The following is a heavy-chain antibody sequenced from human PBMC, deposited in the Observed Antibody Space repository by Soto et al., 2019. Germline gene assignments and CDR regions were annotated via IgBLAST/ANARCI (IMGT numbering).Heavy chain of an antibody. CDR1: GGSISSGGYH. CDR2: IYYSGST. J-gene: IGHJ4*02. D-gene: IGHD5-18*01. Sequence: PSETLSLTCTVSGGSISSGGYHWSWIRQHPGKGLEWIGYIYYSGSTYYNPSLKSRVTISVDTSKGQFSLKLSSVTAADTAVYYCARGYSYGSVDYWGQGTLVTVSS. V-gene: IGHV4-31*03. CDR3: ARGYSYGSVDY.